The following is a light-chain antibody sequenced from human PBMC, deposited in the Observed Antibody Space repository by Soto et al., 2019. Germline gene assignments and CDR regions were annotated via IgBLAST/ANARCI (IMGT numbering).Light chain of an antibody. CDR3: QQRSDWPPT. V-gene: IGKV3-11*01. CDR1: QTISSH. CDR2: DAS. J-gene: IGKJ1*01. Sequence: EIVLTQSPATLSLSPGERATLSCRASQTISSHLAWYQHKPGQTPRLLIYDASTRATGIPARFTGSGSGTGFTLTISSLEPEDFAVYYCQQRSDWPPTFGQGTKVDIK.